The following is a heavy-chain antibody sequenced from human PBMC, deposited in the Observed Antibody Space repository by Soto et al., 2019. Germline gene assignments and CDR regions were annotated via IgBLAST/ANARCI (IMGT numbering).Heavy chain of an antibody. Sequence: GGSLRLSCEASGFTLRNYAMTWVRQAPGKGLEWVSLISANDVGTYYAESVKTRFTISTDQSRNTVYLQMDSLRADDTAIYYCAKAKNDYNWDNRPPFDYWGQGTLVTV. CDR2: ISANDVGT. D-gene: IGHD1-20*01. J-gene: IGHJ4*02. CDR1: GFTLRNYA. CDR3: AKAKNDYNWDNRPPFDY. V-gene: IGHV3-23*01.